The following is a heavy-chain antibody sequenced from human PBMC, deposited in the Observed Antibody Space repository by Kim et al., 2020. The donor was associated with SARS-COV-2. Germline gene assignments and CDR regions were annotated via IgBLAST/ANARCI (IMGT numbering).Heavy chain of an antibody. V-gene: IGHV3-33*01. Sequence: GGSLRLSCAASGFSFSSYGMHWVRQAPGKGLEWVAVIWYDGTNKFYADSVKGRFTISRDDSKNKLFLQMDSLRAEDTAVYYCARDHGMYDRANDYG. CDR2: IWYDGTNK. CDR1: GFSFSSYG. J-gene: IGHJ6*01. CDR3: ARDHGMYDRANDYG. D-gene: IGHD2-8*01.